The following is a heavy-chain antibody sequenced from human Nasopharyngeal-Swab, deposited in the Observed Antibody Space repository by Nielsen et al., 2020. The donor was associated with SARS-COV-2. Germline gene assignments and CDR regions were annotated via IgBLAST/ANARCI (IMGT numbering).Heavy chain of an antibody. J-gene: IGHJ4*02. Sequence: SLKISCAASGFTFRDYAMNWVRHAPGRGLEWVAGISYNSGSVMFADSVRGRFTISRDDARNSLNLQMNSLKSEDTALYYCARGWFGDLPYYLDSWGQGTLVTVSS. CDR2: ISYNSGSV. CDR1: GFTFRDYA. CDR3: ARGWFGDLPYYLDS. V-gene: IGHV3-9*01. D-gene: IGHD3-10*01.